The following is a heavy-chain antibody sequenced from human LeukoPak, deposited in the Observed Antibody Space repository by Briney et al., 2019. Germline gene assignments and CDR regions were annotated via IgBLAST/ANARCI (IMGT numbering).Heavy chain of an antibody. J-gene: IGHJ6*02. CDR1: GFTFSDYY. CDR3: ARDREGGDWYGYYYYGMDV. V-gene: IGHV3-11*01. Sequence: PEGSLRLSCAASGFTFSDYYMSWIRQAPGKGLEWVSYISSSGSTIYYADSVKGRFTISRDNAKNSLYLQMNSLRAEDTAVYYCARDREGGDWYGYYYYGMDVWGQGTTVTVSS. D-gene: IGHD2-21*02. CDR2: ISSSGSTI.